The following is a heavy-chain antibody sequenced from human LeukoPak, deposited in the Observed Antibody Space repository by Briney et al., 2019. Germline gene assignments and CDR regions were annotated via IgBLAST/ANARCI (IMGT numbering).Heavy chain of an antibody. CDR3: TTGDLLDF. CDR2: IRSTADGETT. Sequence: GGSLRLSCTASGFIFGDYAMSWVRQAPGKGLEWVGFIRSTADGETTEYAASVKGRFIISRDDSRSIAYLQMNSLKTGDTAVYYCTTGDLLDFWGQGTLVTVSS. V-gene: IGHV3-49*04. CDR1: GFIFGDYA. J-gene: IGHJ4*02. D-gene: IGHD3-16*01.